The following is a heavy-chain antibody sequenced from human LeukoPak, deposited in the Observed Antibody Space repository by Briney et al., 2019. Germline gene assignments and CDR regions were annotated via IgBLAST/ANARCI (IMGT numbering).Heavy chain of an antibody. V-gene: IGHV3-23*01. CDR3: AKAPVTSCRGAFCYPFDY. Sequence: GGSLRLSCATSGFTFSSYAMSWVRQAPGKGLEWVSSISGSGGNTYYADSVKGRFTISRDYSKNTLYLQMNSLRAEDAAVYYCAKAPVTSCRGAFCYPFDYWGQGTLVTVSS. CDR1: GFTFSSYA. CDR2: ISGSGGNT. D-gene: IGHD2-15*01. J-gene: IGHJ4*02.